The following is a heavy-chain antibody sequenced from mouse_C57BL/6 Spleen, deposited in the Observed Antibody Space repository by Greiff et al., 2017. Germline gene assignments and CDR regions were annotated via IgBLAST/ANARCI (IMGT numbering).Heavy chain of an antibody. J-gene: IGHJ3*01. V-gene: IGHV5-17*01. CDR2: ISSGSSTI. CDR1: GFTFSDYG. Sequence: EVKLVESGGGLVKPGGSLKLSCAASGFTFSDYGMHWVRQAPEKGLEWVAYISSGSSTIYYADTVKGRFTISRDNAKNTLFLQMTSLRSEDTAMYYCARNPFYYGSSEFAYWGQGTLVTVSA. D-gene: IGHD1-1*01. CDR3: ARNPFYYGSSEFAY.